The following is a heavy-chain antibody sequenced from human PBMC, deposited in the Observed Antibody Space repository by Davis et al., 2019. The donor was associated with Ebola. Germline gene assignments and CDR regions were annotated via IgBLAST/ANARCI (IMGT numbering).Heavy chain of an antibody. D-gene: IGHD2-8*01. V-gene: IGHV3-64D*08. CDR3: VSLYPPGYYYYGMDV. Sequence: GGSLRLSCSASGFTFSSYAMHWVRQAPGKGLEYVSAISSNGGSTYYAGSVKGRFTISRDNSKNTLYLQMSSLRAEDTAVYYCVSLYPPGYYYYGMDVWGQGTTVTVSS. J-gene: IGHJ6*02. CDR1: GFTFSSYA. CDR2: ISSNGGST.